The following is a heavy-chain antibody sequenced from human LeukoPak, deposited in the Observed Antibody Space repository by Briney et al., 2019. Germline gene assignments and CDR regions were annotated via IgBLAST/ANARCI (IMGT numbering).Heavy chain of an antibody. Sequence: SETLSLTCTVSGGSLSSGSYYWRWIRQPAGTGLEWIGRIYTSGSTNYNPSLKSRVTISVDTSKNQFPLKLSSVTAADTAVYYCARSRDGYNYGYFDYWGQGALVTVSS. D-gene: IGHD5-24*01. V-gene: IGHV4-61*02. CDR3: ARSRDGYNYGYFDY. CDR2: IYTSGST. CDR1: GGSLSSGSYY. J-gene: IGHJ4*02.